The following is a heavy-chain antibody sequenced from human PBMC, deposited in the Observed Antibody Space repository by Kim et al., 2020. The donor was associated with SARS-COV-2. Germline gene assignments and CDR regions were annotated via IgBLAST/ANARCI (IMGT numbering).Heavy chain of an antibody. D-gene: IGHD6-19*01. CDR1: GGTFSSYA. CDR2: IIPIFGTA. J-gene: IGHJ4*02. CDR3: ARDSGAVAAHFDY. Sequence: SVKVSCKASGGTFSSYAISWVRQAPGQGLEWMGGIIPIFGTANYAQKFQGRVTITADESTSTAYMELSSLRSEDTAVYYCARDSGAVAAHFDYWGQGTLVTVSS. V-gene: IGHV1-69*13.